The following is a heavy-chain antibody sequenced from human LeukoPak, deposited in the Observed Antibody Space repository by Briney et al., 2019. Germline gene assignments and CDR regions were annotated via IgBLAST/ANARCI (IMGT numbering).Heavy chain of an antibody. CDR1: GFTFNSYS. V-gene: IGHV3-21*01. D-gene: IGHD5-18*01. Sequence: GGSLRLSCAASGFTFNSYSMNWVRQAPGKGLEWVSSISSSSSYIYYADSVKGRFTISRDNSKNTVSLQMNSLKPEDTALYYCVKDIRRGYNFGYDQFAYWGQGTLVTVPS. CDR3: VKDIRRGYNFGYDQFAY. J-gene: IGHJ4*02. CDR2: ISSSSSYI.